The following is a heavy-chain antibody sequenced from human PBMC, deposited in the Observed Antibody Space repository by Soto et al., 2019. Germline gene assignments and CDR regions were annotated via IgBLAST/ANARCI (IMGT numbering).Heavy chain of an antibody. CDR2: IFYSGST. Sequence: PSQSLCITGTVSSGAISSGDYYWRWSRQPPGKGLEWIGYIFYSGSTYYNPSLKSRVTISVDTSKNQFSLKLSSVTAADTDVYYCATTTGGVSSWPYYFDYWGQGTVVTVSS. D-gene: IGHD6-13*01. CDR1: SGAISSGDYY. V-gene: IGHV4-30-4*01. J-gene: IGHJ4*02. CDR3: ATTTGGVSSWPYYFDY.